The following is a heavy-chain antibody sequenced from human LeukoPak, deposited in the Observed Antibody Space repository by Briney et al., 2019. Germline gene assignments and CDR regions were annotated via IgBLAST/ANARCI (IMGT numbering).Heavy chain of an antibody. Sequence: GGSLRLSCAASGFTFSSYAMSWVRQAPGKGLEWVSTISGSGDSTYYADSVKGRFTISRDNSKNTLHLQMNSLRAEDTAVYYCARDLAVAGTTRPSQQWTECWGQGTLVTVSS. CDR1: GFTFSSYA. J-gene: IGHJ4*02. CDR3: ARDLAVAGTTRPSQQWTEC. V-gene: IGHV3-23*01. D-gene: IGHD6-19*01. CDR2: ISGSGDST.